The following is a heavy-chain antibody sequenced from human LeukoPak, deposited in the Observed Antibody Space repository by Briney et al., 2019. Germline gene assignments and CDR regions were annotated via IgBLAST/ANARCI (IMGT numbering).Heavy chain of an antibody. D-gene: IGHD3-9*01. CDR2: INPNSGGT. V-gene: IGHV1-2*02. CDR3: AREYYDILTGYWY. J-gene: IGHJ4*02. Sequence: ASVKVSCKASGYTFTGYCMHWVRQAPGQGLEWMGWINPNSGGTNYAQKFQGRVTMTRDTSISTAYMELSRLRSDDTAVYYCAREYYDILTGYWYWGQGTLVTVSS. CDR1: GYTFTGYC.